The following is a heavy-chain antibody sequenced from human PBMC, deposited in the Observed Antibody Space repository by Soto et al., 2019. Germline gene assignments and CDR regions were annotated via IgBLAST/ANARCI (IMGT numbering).Heavy chain of an antibody. J-gene: IGHJ4*02. D-gene: IGHD1-26*01. V-gene: IGHV1-8*01. CDR1: GYTVTTYD. CDR3: ARVAGSPAY. CDR2: LNPRGGIP. Sequence: QVQLGQSGPEVKKPGASVKVSCKASGYTVTTYDFNWVRQAPGQGREWKGWLNPRGGIPGSGQKLQGRGTMTRHSSISTVYLELSSLRSEDTAVYYCARVAGSPAYWGQGTLVTVSS.